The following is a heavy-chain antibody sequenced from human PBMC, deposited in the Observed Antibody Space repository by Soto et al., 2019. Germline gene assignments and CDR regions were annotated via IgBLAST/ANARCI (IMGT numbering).Heavy chain of an antibody. CDR3: ARVPVRKYYGAGSYNNYYFGMDV. J-gene: IGHJ6*02. Sequence: SETLSLTCTVSGGSISSGNYYWSWIRQPPGKGLEWIGFISYSGSTYHSASLQSRVTMSVDTSKNQFSLNLSFVTAADTAVYYCARVPVRKYYGAGSYNNYYFGMDVWGQGTTVTVSS. CDR1: GGSISSGNYY. D-gene: IGHD3-10*01. V-gene: IGHV4-30-4*01. CDR2: ISYSGST.